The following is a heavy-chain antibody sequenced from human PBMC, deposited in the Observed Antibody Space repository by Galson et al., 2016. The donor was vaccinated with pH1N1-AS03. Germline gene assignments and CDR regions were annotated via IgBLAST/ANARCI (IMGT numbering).Heavy chain of an antibody. Sequence: SVKVSCKASGYTFSTYGVSWVRQAPGQGLEWMGWISGYDDDTNYAQNVAGRVTMTTEKTTITINMELGSLRSEDTAVYYCARDRGFRPDTFDNWGQGTWVTVSS. CDR2: ISGYDDDT. CDR1: GYTFSTYG. D-gene: IGHD2-15*01. V-gene: IGHV1-18*04. J-gene: IGHJ3*02. CDR3: ARDRGFRPDTFDN.